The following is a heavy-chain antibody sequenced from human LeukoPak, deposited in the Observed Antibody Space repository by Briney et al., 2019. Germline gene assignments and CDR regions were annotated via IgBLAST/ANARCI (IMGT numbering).Heavy chain of an antibody. J-gene: IGHJ4*02. CDR3: ARVSSGWYYFDY. CDR2: INAGNGNT. D-gene: IGHD6-19*01. CDR1: GYTFTSYA. Sequence: ASVKVSCKASGYTFTSYAMPWVRQAPGQRLEWMGWINAGNGNTKYSQKFQGRVTITRDTSASTAYMELSSLRSEDTAVYYCARVSSGWYYFDYWGQGTLVTVSS. V-gene: IGHV1-3*01.